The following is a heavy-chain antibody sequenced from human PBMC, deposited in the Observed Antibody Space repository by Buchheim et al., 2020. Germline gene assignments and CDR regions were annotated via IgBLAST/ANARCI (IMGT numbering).Heavy chain of an antibody. CDR2: INHSGST. J-gene: IGHJ6*02. CDR1: GGSFSGYY. CDR3: APVVGVIPYYGMDV. D-gene: IGHD3-16*01. V-gene: IGHV4-34*01. Sequence: QVQLQQWGAGLLKPSETLSLTCAVYGGSFSGYYWLWIRKPPGQGLAWIGEINHSGSTNYNPSLKSRVPISVDTSKNTFSLKLSSVTAADTAVYYCAPVVGVIPYYGMDVWGQGTT.